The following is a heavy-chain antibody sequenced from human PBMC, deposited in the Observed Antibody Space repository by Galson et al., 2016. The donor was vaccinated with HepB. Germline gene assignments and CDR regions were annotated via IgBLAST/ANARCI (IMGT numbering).Heavy chain of an antibody. Sequence: CAISGDSVSSIDAAWNWIRQSPARGLEWLGRTYYRSKWYFDYAVSVKSRMTINPDTSKNQLSLYLNSVTPEDTAVYFCARSMAAKGARDTANYYFDSWGQGTLVTVSS. J-gene: IGHJ4*02. CDR3: ARSMAAKGARDTANYYFDS. V-gene: IGHV6-1*01. CDR1: GDSVSSIDAA. CDR2: TYYRSKWYF. D-gene: IGHD5-18*01.